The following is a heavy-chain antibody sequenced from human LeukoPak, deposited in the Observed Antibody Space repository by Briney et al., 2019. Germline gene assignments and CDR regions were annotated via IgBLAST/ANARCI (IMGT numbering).Heavy chain of an antibody. CDR3: ASNVGLYSGSYYGFDY. CDR1: GYSFTSYW. V-gene: IGHV5-51*01. CDR2: IYPGDSDT. Sequence: AESLKISCKGSGYSFTSYWIGWVRQMPGKGLEWMGIIYPGDSDTRYSPSFQGQVTISADKSISTAYLQWSSLKASDTAMYYCASNVGLYSGSYYGFDYWGQGTLVTVSS. D-gene: IGHD1-26*01. J-gene: IGHJ4*02.